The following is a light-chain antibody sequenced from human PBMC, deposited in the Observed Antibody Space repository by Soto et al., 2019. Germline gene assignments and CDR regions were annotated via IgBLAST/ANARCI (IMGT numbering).Light chain of an antibody. CDR2: GAS. Sequence: EIVMTQSPATLSVSPGERATLSCRASQSVSSTLDWYQQKPGQAHRLLIYGASTRATGFPARFSGGGSGTEFTLTISSLQSEDFAVYYCQQYNIWPRAFGGGTKVEIK. CDR1: QSVSST. J-gene: IGKJ4*01. CDR3: QQYNIWPRA. V-gene: IGKV3-15*01.